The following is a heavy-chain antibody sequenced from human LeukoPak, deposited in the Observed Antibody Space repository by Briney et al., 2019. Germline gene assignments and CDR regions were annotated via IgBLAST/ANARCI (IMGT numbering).Heavy chain of an antibody. J-gene: IGHJ4*02. CDR2: IYSGGST. Sequence: QPGGSLRLSCAASGLTVSSNYMSWVRKAPGKGLEWVSVIYSGGSTYYADSVKGRFTISRDNAKNSLYLQMNSLRAEDMALYYCAKDISHSAYSNPFFDYWGQGTLVTVSS. CDR3: AKDISHSAYSNPFFDY. CDR1: GLTVSSNY. V-gene: IGHV3-53*05. D-gene: IGHD4-11*01.